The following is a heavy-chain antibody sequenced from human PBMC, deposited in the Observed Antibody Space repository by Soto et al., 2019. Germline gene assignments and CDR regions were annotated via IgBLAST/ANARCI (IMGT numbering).Heavy chain of an antibody. J-gene: IGHJ6*02. CDR3: AREAWELRHNYYYYGMDV. CDR1: GDSVSSNSAA. D-gene: IGHD1-26*01. V-gene: IGHV6-1*01. Sequence: SQTLSLTCAISGDSVSSNSAAWNWIRQSPSRGLEWLGRTYYRSKWYNDYAVSVKSRITINPDTSKNQFSLQLNSVTPEDTAVHYCAREAWELRHNYYYYGMDVWGQGTTVTVSS. CDR2: TYYRSKWYN.